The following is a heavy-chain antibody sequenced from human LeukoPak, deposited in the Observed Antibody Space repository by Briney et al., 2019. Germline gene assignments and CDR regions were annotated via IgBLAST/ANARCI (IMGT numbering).Heavy chain of an antibody. CDR3: ATRMLRIVGATMKANPGMDV. D-gene: IGHD1-26*01. Sequence: ASVKVSCKASGYTFTSYDINWVRQATGQGLEWMGWMNPNSGNTGYAQKFQGRVTMTRNTSISTAYMELSSLRSEDTAVYYCATRMLRIVGATMKANPGMDVWGQGTTVTVSS. V-gene: IGHV1-8*01. CDR2: MNPNSGNT. CDR1: GYTFTSYD. J-gene: IGHJ6*02.